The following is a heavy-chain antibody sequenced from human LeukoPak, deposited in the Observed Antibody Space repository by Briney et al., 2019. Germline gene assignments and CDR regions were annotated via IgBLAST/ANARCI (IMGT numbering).Heavy chain of an antibody. CDR2: ISDNGDNT. CDR1: GLTFRSYI. CDR3: AKVAGRSSGEDH. Sequence: GGSLRLSCAVSGLTFRSYIMNWVRQAPGKGLEWVSAISDNGDNTYYADSVKGRFTTSRDNSRTTLYLQMNSLRAEDTAVYYCAKVAGRSSGEDHWGQGTLVTVSS. V-gene: IGHV3-23*01. D-gene: IGHD6-19*01. J-gene: IGHJ4*02.